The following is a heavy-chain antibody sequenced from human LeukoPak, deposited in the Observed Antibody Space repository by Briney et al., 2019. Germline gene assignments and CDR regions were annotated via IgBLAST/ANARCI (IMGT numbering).Heavy chain of an antibody. CDR1: GGSISSGDYY. D-gene: IGHD1-26*01. V-gene: IGHV4-30-4*08. CDR3: ARDRLFGSTDALDI. J-gene: IGHJ3*02. CDR2: IYYSGST. Sequence: SQTLSLTCTVSGGSISSGDYYWSWIRQPPGKGLEWIGYIYYSGSTYYNPSLKSRVTISVDTSKNQFSLKLSSVTAADTAVYYCARDRLFGSTDALDIWGQGTMVTVSS.